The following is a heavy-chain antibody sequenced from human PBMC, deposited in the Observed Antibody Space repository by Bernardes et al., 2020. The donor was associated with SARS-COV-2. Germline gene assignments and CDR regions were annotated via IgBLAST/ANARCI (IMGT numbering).Heavy chain of an antibody. CDR1: GYSFTHYW. V-gene: IGHV5-51*01. Sequence: GECLKSSGNGSGYSFTHYWIAWVRPMPGKGLEWMGLIYPRDSDTKYSPSFQGQVTISADKSISTAYLQWSSLKASDSAMYYCARDGDLDDAFDMWGQGTMVTVSS. J-gene: IGHJ3*02. D-gene: IGHD4-17*01. CDR3: ARDGDLDDAFDM. CDR2: IYPRDSDT.